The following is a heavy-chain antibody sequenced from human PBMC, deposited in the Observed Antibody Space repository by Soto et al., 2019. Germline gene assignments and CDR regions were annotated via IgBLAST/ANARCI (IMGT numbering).Heavy chain of an antibody. Sequence: GESLKISCKGSGYSFTSYWIGWVRQTPGKGLEWMGLIFTRDSETKTSPSFQGHVSFSVDNSINTVYLQWTSLKTTDTGIYFCARGYFDSGHGYDLWGQGTLVTVSS. D-gene: IGHD3-10*01. J-gene: IGHJ5*02. CDR1: GYSFTSYW. V-gene: IGHV5-51*01. CDR2: IFTRDSET. CDR3: ARGYFDSGHGYDL.